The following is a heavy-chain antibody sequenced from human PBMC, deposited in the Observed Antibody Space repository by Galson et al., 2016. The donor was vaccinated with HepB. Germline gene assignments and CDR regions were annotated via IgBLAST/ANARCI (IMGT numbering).Heavy chain of an antibody. D-gene: IGHD3-10*01. Sequence: SLRLSCAASGSTFNSYSMNWVRQAPGKGLEWVSYISSSSSAIYYADSVKGRYTISRDNAKNSLYLQMSSLRAEDTAVYYCARGGSGSHPNQHYFHYYALDVWGIGATVTVSS. J-gene: IGHJ6*04. V-gene: IGHV3-48*01. CDR3: ARGGSGSHPNQHYFHYYALDV. CDR2: ISSSSSAI. CDR1: GSTFNSYS.